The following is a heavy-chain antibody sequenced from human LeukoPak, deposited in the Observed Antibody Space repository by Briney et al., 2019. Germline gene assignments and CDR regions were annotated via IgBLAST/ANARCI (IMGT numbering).Heavy chain of an antibody. J-gene: IGHJ4*02. Sequence: GGSLRLSCAVSGFTFSRYWMSWVRQAPGKGLEWVGNIKKDGSEKYYMDSVKGRFSISRDNSKNTLYLQMNSLRAEDTAVYYCAREYSGYDYWGQGTLVTVSS. V-gene: IGHV3-7*01. CDR2: IKKDGSEK. D-gene: IGHD5-12*01. CDR3: AREYSGYDY. CDR1: GFTFSRYW.